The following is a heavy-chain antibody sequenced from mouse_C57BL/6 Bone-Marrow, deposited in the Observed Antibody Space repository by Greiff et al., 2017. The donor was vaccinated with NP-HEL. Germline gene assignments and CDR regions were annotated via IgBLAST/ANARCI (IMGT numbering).Heavy chain of an antibody. CDR3: ARKEEETVVATDWYFDV. D-gene: IGHD1-1*01. Sequence: DVKLQESGPELVKPGASVKIPCKASGYTFTDYNMDWVKQSHGKSLEWIGDINPNNGGTIYNQKFKGKATLTVDKSSSTAYMELRSLTSEDTAVYYCARKEEETVVATDWYFDVWGTGTTVTVSS. CDR1: GYTFTDYN. CDR2: INPNNGGT. J-gene: IGHJ1*03. V-gene: IGHV1-18*01.